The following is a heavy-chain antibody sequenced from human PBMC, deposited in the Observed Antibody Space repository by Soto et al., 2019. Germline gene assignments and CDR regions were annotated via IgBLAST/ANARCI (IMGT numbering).Heavy chain of an antibody. V-gene: IGHV3-30-3*01. CDR1: GFTFSSYA. J-gene: IGHJ4*02. Sequence: QVQLVESGGGVVQPGRSLRLSCAASGFTFSSYAMHWVRQAPGKGLEWVAVISYDGNNKYYADSVKGRFTISRDNSKNTLYLQMNSLRAEDTAVYYCASGEELNRAPSYFDYWGQGTLVTVSS. CDR2: ISYDGNNK. CDR3: ASGEELNRAPSYFDY. D-gene: IGHD1-7*01.